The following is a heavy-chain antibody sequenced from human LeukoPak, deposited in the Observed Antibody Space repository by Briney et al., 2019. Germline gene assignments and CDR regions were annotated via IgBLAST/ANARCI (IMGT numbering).Heavy chain of an antibody. CDR3: VSVDYDSSGYSNFDY. CDR2: IYYSGST. Sequence: SETLSLTCAVSGGSISSSNWWSWVRQPPGKGLEWIGSIYYSGSTYYNPSLKSRVTISVDTSKNQFSLKLSSVTAADTAVYYCVSVDYDSSGYSNFDYWGQGTLVTVSS. CDR1: GGSISSSNW. D-gene: IGHD3-22*01. V-gene: IGHV4-4*02. J-gene: IGHJ4*02.